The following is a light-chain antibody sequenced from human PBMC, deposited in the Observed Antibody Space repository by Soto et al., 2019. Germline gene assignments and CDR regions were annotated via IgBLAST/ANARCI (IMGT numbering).Light chain of an antibody. J-gene: IGKJ1*01. Sequence: DIQMTQSPSTLSASVGDRVTITCRASQNIGSWLAWYQQKPGKAPKLLIYKASSLESGVPSRFSGSGSGTEFTLTISSLQPDDFATYYCQQYTTYSTFGQGTKVEIK. V-gene: IGKV1-5*03. CDR1: QNIGSW. CDR2: KAS. CDR3: QQYTTYST.